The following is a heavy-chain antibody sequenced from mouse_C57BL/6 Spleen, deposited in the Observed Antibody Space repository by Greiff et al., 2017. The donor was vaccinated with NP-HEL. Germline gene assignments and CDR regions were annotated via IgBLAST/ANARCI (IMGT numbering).Heavy chain of an antibody. J-gene: IGHJ2*01. Sequence: QVQLQQSGPELVKPGASVKISCKASGYAFSSSWMNWVKQRPGKGLEWIGRIYPGDGDTNYNGKFKGKATLTADKSSSTAYMQLSSLTSEDSAVYFCARVGIYYDYSLYYFDYWGQGTTLTVSS. CDR3: ARVGIYYDYSLYYFDY. CDR1: GYAFSSSW. CDR2: IYPGDGDT. V-gene: IGHV1-82*01. D-gene: IGHD2-4*01.